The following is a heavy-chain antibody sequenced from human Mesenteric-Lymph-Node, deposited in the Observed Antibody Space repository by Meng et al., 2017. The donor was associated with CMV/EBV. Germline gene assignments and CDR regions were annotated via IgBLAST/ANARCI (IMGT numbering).Heavy chain of an antibody. Sequence: GESLKIFCAASGFTFSTYAMSWGPQAPGKGLEWVPIISSSGASTYYADSVKGRITISRDLSKNTVELKMNSLRDEDTAVYYCAKSTSSGWGFFDWWGQGILVTVSS. CDR3: AKSTSSGWGFFDW. V-gene: IGHV3-23*01. CDR1: GFTFSTYA. D-gene: IGHD6-19*01. CDR2: ISSSGAST. J-gene: IGHJ4*02.